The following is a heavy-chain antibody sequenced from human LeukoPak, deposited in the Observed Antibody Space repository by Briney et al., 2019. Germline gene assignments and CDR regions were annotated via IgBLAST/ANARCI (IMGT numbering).Heavy chain of an antibody. CDR2: IYTIGST. V-gene: IGHV4-4*07. D-gene: IGHD5-12*01. CDR3: ARDESGYGSAFDI. CDR1: GGSISSYY. J-gene: IGHJ3*02. Sequence: SETLSLTCTVSGGSISSYYWSWIRQPAGKGLEWIGRIYTIGSTNYNPSLKSRVTMSEDTSKNQFSLKLSSVTAADTAVYYCARDESGYGSAFDIWGQGTMVTVSS.